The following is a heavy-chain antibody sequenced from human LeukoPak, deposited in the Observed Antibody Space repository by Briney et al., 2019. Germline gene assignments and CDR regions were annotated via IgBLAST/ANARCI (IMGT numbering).Heavy chain of an antibody. J-gene: IGHJ5*02. CDR1: GGSISSYY. V-gene: IGHV4-4*07. Sequence: SETLSLTFTVSGGSISSYYWSWIRQPAGKGLEWIGRIYTSGSTNYNPSLKSRVTMSVDTSKNQFSLKLSSVTAADTAVYYCARASYDPRPGPFDPWGQGTLVTVSS. D-gene: IGHD1-14*01. CDR2: IYTSGST. CDR3: ARASYDPRPGPFDP.